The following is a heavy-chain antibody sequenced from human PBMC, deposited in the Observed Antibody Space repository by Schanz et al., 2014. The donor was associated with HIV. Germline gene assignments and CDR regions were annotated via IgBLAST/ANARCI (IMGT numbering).Heavy chain of an antibody. Sequence: QVQLVESGGGVVQPGRAMRIEGAASGLTRRRYDTDWVRQAPDRGLEWVPVISYDGNNKYYADSVKGRFTISRDNSKNTLYLQMNSLRAEDTAIYYCAKTSISLPLFFRGQGTTVTVSS. CDR2: ISYDGNNK. CDR1: GLTRRRYD. CDR3: AKTSISLPLFF. V-gene: IGHV3-30-3*01. J-gene: IGHJ6*02.